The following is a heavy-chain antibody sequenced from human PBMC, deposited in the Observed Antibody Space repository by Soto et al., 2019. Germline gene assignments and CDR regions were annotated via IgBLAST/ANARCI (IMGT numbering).Heavy chain of an antibody. Sequence: HPGGSLRLSCAASGFTFSYYWMSWVRQAPGKGLEWVANIKQDGGDQFYLDSVKGRFTISRDNANNLLFLQMSSLRAEDTALYYCARDEGIDYWGQGTLVTVSS. CDR3: ARDEGIDY. CDR1: GFTFSYYW. V-gene: IGHV3-7*03. J-gene: IGHJ4*02. CDR2: IKQDGGDQ.